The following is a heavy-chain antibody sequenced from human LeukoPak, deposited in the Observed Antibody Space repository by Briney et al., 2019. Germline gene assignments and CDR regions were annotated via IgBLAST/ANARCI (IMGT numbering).Heavy chain of an antibody. J-gene: IGHJ4*02. D-gene: IGHD5-18*01. Sequence: GGSLRLSCAASGFTFSSSAMSWVRQVPGKGLEWVSGISASGGSTSYADSVRGRFTISRDNSKNTLYLQMNSLRAEDTAVYYCARDHNRGYSYGPPDYWGQGTLVTVSS. CDR2: ISASGGST. CDR3: ARDHNRGYSYGPPDY. CDR1: GFTFSSSA. V-gene: IGHV3-23*01.